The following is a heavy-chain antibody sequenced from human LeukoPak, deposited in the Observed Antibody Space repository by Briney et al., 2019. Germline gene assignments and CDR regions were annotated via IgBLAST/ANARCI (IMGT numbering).Heavy chain of an antibody. Sequence: GASVKVSCKASGYTFTTYDINWVRQGTGQGLEWVGWMNPHSGNTGYAQKFQGRVTMTRNTSISTAFMELSGLRSEDTAVYFCARRNTAMVAGLDYWGQGSLVTVSS. CDR3: ARRNTAMVAGLDY. V-gene: IGHV1-8*01. CDR1: GYTFTTYD. J-gene: IGHJ4*02. D-gene: IGHD5-18*01. CDR2: MNPHSGNT.